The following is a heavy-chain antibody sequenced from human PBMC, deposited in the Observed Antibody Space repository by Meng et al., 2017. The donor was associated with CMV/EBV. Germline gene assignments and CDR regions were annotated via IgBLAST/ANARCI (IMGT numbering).Heavy chain of an antibody. CDR3: ARDVSSSWYVEYVQH. J-gene: IGHJ1*01. CDR1: GFTSSSYS. D-gene: IGHD6-13*01. Sequence: GGSLRLSCAASGFTSSSYSMNWVRQAPGRGLEWVSSISSSSNYIYYAGSVKGRLTISRDNAKNSLYLQMNSLRAEDTAVYYCARDVSSSWYVEYVQHWGQGTLFTVSS. V-gene: IGHV3-21*01. CDR2: ISSSSNYI.